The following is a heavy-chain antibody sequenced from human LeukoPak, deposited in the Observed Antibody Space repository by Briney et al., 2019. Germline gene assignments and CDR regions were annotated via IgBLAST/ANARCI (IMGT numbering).Heavy chain of an antibody. CDR3: ARDYRGIRRAGHGFDI. V-gene: IGHV4-38-2*02. J-gene: IGHJ3*02. Sequence: SETLFHTCAVPVYYISSDYFSGWIRQPPGEAREWNGYHYHSGSTYYNPSLKSRVTISVDTSKNQLSLNLSSVTAADTAVYYCARDYRGIRRAGHGFDIWGQGTMVTVSS. CDR1: VYYISSDYF. D-gene: IGHD3-10*01. CDR2: HYHSGST.